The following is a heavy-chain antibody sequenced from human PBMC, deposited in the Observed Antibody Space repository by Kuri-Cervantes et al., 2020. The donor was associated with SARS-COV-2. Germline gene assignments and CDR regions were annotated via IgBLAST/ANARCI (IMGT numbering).Heavy chain of an antibody. CDR2: ISGSGCNT. D-gene: IGHD1-26*01. CDR1: GFTFSSYA. CDR3: AKDGGSYSFSSAYGMDV. J-gene: IGHJ6*02. Sequence: GESLSLSCAVSGFTFSSYAMSWVRQAPGKGLEWVSAISGSGCNTYYADSVKGRFTISRDNSKNTLYLQMYSLTAEDTAVYYCAKDGGSYSFSSAYGMDVWGQGTTVTVSS. V-gene: IGHV3-23*01.